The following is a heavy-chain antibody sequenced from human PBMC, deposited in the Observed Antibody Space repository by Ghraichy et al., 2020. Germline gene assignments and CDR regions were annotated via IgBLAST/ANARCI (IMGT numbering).Heavy chain of an antibody. V-gene: IGHV3-23*01. CDR3: ANRGDTLGYFET. CDR2: ISGNGGTT. J-gene: IGHJ4*02. CDR1: GFTFRNYS. Sequence: GGSLRLSCAASGFTFRNYSMTWVRRAPGQGLEWVSTISGNGGTTFYADSVKGRFTISRDNSKNTVSLQMNIRRADDTAIYYCANRGDTLGYFETWGQGTPVTVSS. D-gene: IGHD2-21*01.